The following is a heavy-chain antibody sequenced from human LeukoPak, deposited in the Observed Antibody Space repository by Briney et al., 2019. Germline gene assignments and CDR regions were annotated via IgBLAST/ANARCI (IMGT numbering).Heavy chain of an antibody. V-gene: IGHV3-30*02. CDR2: IRYDGSNK. Sequence: GGSLRLSCAASGFTFSSYGMHWVRQAPGKGLEWVAFIRYDGSNKYYADSVKGRFTISRDNSKNTLYLQMNSLRAEDTAVYYCAKDVRCSGGSCSGTYYYYMDVWGKGTTVTISS. CDR1: GFTFSSYG. J-gene: IGHJ6*03. CDR3: AKDVRCSGGSCSGTYYYYMDV. D-gene: IGHD2-15*01.